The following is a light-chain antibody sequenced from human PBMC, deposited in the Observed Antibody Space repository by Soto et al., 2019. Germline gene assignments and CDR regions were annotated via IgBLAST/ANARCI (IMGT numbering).Light chain of an antibody. V-gene: IGKV4-1*01. CDR3: QQYFSLPLT. CDR2: WAS. Sequence: DIVMTQSPDSLAVSLGERATINCKSSQSGLYSSNNKNHLAWYQQKPGQPPKLIIYWASTRESGVPDRFSGSGSGTDFTLTISSLQAEDVAVYHCQQYFSLPLTFGGGTKVDIK. J-gene: IGKJ4*01. CDR1: QSGLYSSNNKNH.